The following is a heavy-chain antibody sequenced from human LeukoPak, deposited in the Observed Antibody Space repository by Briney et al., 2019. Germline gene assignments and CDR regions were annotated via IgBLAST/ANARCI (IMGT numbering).Heavy chain of an antibody. D-gene: IGHD2-2*01. J-gene: IGHJ5*02. CDR3: AREELGVVQGSPNWFDP. CDR1: GFTFSSYW. V-gene: IGHV3-74*01. CDR2: INSDGSST. Sequence: GGSLRLSCAASGFTFSSYWMHWVRQAPGKGLVWVSRINSDGSSTSYADSVKGRFTISRDNAKNTLYLQMNSLRAEDTAVYYCAREELGVVQGSPNWFDPWAREPWSPSPQ.